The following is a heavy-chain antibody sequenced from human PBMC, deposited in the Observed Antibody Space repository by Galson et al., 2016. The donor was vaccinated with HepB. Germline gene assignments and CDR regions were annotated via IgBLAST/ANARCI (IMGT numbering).Heavy chain of an antibody. Sequence: SVKVSCKASGDTFNNYEINWVRQVTGQGLEWMGWMHPKTGNTGYSQKFQGRVTMTRSTSLNTAYLEFSSLKSDDTAAYYCARISFYYYHRGMDVWGQGTTVAVSS. V-gene: IGHV1-8*01. CDR3: ARISFYYYHRGMDV. D-gene: IGHD3-16*01. CDR2: MHPKTGNT. CDR1: GDTFNNYE. J-gene: IGHJ6*02.